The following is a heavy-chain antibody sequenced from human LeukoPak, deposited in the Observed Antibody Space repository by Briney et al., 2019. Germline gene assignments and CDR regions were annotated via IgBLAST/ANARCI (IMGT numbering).Heavy chain of an antibody. CDR3: ARDQIYYYDSSGFYNWFDP. CDR2: INPNSGGT. CDR1: GYTFTSYD. Sequence: ASVKVSCKASGYTFTSYDINWVRQATGQGLEWMGWINPNSGGTNYTQKFQGRVTMTRDTSISTAYMELSRLRSDDTAVYYCARDQIYYYDSSGFYNWFDPWGQGTLVTVSS. D-gene: IGHD3-22*01. J-gene: IGHJ5*02. V-gene: IGHV1-2*02.